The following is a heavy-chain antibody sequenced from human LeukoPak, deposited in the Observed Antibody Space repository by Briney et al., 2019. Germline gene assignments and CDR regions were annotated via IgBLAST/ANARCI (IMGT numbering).Heavy chain of an antibody. CDR3: ARVAGRGLVDY. CDR1: GDSISSNNW. V-gene: IGHV4-4*02. J-gene: IGHJ4*02. Sequence: SGTLSLTCAVSGDSISSNNWWSWVRLPPGKGLEWIGEIYHSGSANYNPSLKSRVTISVDTSKNQFSLKLSSVTAADTAVYYCARVAGRGLVDYWGQGTLVTVSS. CDR2: IYHSGSA. D-gene: IGHD6-19*01.